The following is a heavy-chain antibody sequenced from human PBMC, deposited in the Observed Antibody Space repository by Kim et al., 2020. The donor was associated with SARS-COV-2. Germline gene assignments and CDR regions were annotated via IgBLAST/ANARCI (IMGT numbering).Heavy chain of an antibody. J-gene: IGHJ4*02. CDR2: ISGSGGST. D-gene: IGHD3-10*01. Sequence: GGSLRLSCAASGFTFSSYAMSWVRQAPGKGLEWVSAISGSGGSTYYADSVKGRFTISRDNSKNTLYLQMNSLRAEDTAVYYCAKCPPRYYGSGSYYKNWGQGILVTVSS. CDR3: AKCPPRYYGSGSYYKN. V-gene: IGHV3-23*01. CDR1: GFTFSSYA.